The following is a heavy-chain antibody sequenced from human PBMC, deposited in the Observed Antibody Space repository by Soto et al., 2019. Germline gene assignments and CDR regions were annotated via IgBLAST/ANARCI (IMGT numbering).Heavy chain of an antibody. D-gene: IGHD3-10*01. J-gene: IGHJ5*02. V-gene: IGHV4-39*01. CDR2: IYYSGST. CDR3: ARSPITMVRGDPWFDP. Sequence: SETLSLTCTVSGGSISSSSYYWGWIRQPPGKGLEWIGSIYYSGSTYYNPSLKSRVTISVDTSKNQFSLKLSSVTAADTAVYYCARSPITMVRGDPWFDPWGQGALVTVSS. CDR1: GGSISSSSYY.